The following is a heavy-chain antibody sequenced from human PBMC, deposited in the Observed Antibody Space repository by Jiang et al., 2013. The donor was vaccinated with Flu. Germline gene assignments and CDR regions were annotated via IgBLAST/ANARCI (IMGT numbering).Heavy chain of an antibody. CDR2: IYPGDPDT. V-gene: IGHV5-51*01. Sequence: IYPGDPDTRYSPSFQGQVTISVDKSISTAYLQWSSLKAWDTAMYYCARAGTHVNPDAFDIWGQGTMVTVSS. CDR3: ARAGTHVNPDAFDI. J-gene: IGHJ3*02. D-gene: IGHD1-14*01.